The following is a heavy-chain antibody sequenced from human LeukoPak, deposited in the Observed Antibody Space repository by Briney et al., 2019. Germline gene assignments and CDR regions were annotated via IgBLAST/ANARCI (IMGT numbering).Heavy chain of an antibody. CDR1: GFTFSSYA. D-gene: IGHD3-16*02. Sequence: GGSLRLSCAGSGFTFSSYAMSWVRQAPGKGLEWVSAISGSGGSTYYADSVKGRFTISRDNSKNTLYLQMNSLRAEDTAVYYCAKDLAYDYVWGSYQRDYWGQGTLVTVSS. CDR2: ISGSGGST. V-gene: IGHV3-23*01. J-gene: IGHJ4*02. CDR3: AKDLAYDYVWGSYQRDY.